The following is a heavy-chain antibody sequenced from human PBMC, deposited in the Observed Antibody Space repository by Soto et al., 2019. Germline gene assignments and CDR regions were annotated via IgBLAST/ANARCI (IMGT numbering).Heavy chain of an antibody. Sequence: QVQLVQSGAEVKEPGSSVRVSCKASGGTFANFIMNWVRQTPGQGLEWMGGIVPMFGTPTYAEKFKGRVTISATGSTSTADMELTSLRSEDTAVYYCARNGTYSVSLSQFSGMDVWGQGTTVTVS. CDR1: GGTFANFI. CDR3: ARNGTYSVSLSQFSGMDV. D-gene: IGHD6-13*01. J-gene: IGHJ6*02. CDR2: IVPMFGTP. V-gene: IGHV1-69*01.